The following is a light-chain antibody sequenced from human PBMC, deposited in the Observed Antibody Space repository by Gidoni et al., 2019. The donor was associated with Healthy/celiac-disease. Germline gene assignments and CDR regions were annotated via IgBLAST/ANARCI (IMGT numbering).Light chain of an antibody. CDR2: QDS. CDR1: KLGDKY. CDR3: QAWDSSTATGV. Sequence: SYELTQPPSVSVSPGQTASITCSGDKLGDKYACWYQQKPGQSPVLVIYQDSKRPSRIPERFSGSNSGNTATLTISGTQAMDEADYYCQAWDSSTATGVFGGGTKLTVL. J-gene: IGLJ2*01. V-gene: IGLV3-1*01.